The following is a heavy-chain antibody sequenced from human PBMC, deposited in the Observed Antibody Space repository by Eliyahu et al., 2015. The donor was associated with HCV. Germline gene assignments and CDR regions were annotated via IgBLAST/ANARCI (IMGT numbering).Heavy chain of an antibody. CDR2: INPSAGST. J-gene: IGHJ4*02. Sequence: SVKVSCKASGYTFTSYYIHWVRQAPGQGLEWMGIINPSAGSTSYTQKFQGRLTMTRDTSTSTVYMELSSLRSEDTAVYYCARDAKGYGDYALDYWGQGTLATVSS. V-gene: IGHV1-46*01. CDR3: ARDAKGYGDYALDY. D-gene: IGHD4-17*01. CDR1: GYTFTSYY.